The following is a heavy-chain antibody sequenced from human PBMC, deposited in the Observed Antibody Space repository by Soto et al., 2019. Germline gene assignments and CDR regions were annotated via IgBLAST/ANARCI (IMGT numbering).Heavy chain of an antibody. CDR1: GFTFSSYA. D-gene: IGHD3-10*01. V-gene: IGHV3-23*01. J-gene: IGHJ4*02. CDR3: AKGSYYYGSGSYYNGYYFDY. CDR2: ISGSGGSK. Sequence: GGSLRLSCAASGFTFSSYAMSWVRQAPGKGLEWVSAISGSGGSKYYADSMKGRLTISRDNSKNTLYLQMNSLRAEDTAVYYCAKGSYYYGSGSYYNGYYFDYWGQGTLVTVSS.